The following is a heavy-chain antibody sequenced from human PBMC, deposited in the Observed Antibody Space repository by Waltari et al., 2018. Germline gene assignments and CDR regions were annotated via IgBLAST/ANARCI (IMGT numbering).Heavy chain of an antibody. Sequence: EVQLVESGGGLVQPGGSRRLTCAASGFPLIIFALSWVRQAPGKGLEWVANKKQDGSEKHSEDSVKGRFTISRDNAKNSLFLQMNSLRDEDSAVYYCTRRVLAAGTTAYYYYTDVWGKGTTVTISS. D-gene: IGHD1-7*01. CDR2: KKQDGSEK. V-gene: IGHV3-7*01. J-gene: IGHJ6*03. CDR1: GFPLIIFA. CDR3: TRRVLAAGTTAYYYYTDV.